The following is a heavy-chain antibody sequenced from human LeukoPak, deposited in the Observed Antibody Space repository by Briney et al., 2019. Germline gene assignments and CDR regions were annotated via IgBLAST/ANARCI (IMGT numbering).Heavy chain of an antibody. D-gene: IGHD1-26*01. V-gene: IGHV3-53*01. CDR3: ARGGNIAGATRSAFDI. CDR1: GFTVSSNY. Sequence: GGSLRLSCAASGFTVSSNYMSWVRRAPGGGLGWVSVISRGGTTYYADSVKGRFTNSRDSSKNTLYLQMNSLRAEDTAVYYCARGGNIAGATRSAFDIWGQGTMVTVSS. CDR2: ISRGGTT. J-gene: IGHJ3*02.